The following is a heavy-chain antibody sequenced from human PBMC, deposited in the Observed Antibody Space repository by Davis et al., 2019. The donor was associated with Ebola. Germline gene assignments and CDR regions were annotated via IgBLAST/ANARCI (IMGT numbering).Heavy chain of an antibody. D-gene: IGHD1-1*01. J-gene: IGHJ4*02. CDR1: GGSISSSSSY. CDR2: IYYSGST. CDR3: ARLKRIWNDPGIDY. Sequence: SETLSLTCTVSGGSISSSSSYWGWIRQHPGKGLEWIGYIYYSGSTYYNPSLKSRVTISVDPSKNQFSLKLSSVTDADTAVYYCARLKRIWNDPGIDYWGQGTLVTVSS. V-gene: IGHV4-31*03.